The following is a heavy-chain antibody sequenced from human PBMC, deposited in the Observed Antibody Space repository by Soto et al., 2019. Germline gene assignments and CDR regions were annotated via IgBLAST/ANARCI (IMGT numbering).Heavy chain of an antibody. Sequence: QAGGSLRLSCEASGFTFSKFDMHWVRQPTGKGLEWVSTIGISGDTYYAVSVKGRFTISRDNAKNSLSLQMNSLRAGDTALYFCARGQEVGAHFFDSWGQGTPVTVYS. CDR1: GFTFSKFD. V-gene: IGHV3-13*04. J-gene: IGHJ4*02. CDR3: ARGQEVGAHFFDS. D-gene: IGHD2-15*01. CDR2: IGISGDT.